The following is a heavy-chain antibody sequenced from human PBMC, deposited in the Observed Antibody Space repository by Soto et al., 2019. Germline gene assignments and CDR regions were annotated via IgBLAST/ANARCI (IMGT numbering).Heavy chain of an antibody. J-gene: IGHJ5*02. CDR3: ARAVDS. CDR2: LNPSGGST. V-gene: IGHV1-46*01. CDR1: GYTFTSYY. D-gene: IGHD5-12*01. Sequence: ASVKVSFKASGYTFTSYYLHWVCQAPGQGREWMGILNPSGGSTSYAQKCQGRVTITRDTSTSTVYMELSSLGSEDTAVYYCARAVDSWGQGTLVTVSS.